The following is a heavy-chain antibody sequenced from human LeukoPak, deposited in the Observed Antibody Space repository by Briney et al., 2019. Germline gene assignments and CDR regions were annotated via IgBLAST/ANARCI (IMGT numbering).Heavy chain of an antibody. CDR1: GGILSTYA. J-gene: IGHJ4*02. V-gene: IGHV1-69*06. D-gene: IGHD3-10*01. Sequence: SVKVSCKASGGILSTYAISWVRQAPGPGLEWMGGIITGFNTANYAQKFQGRVTITADISTSTTYMELSSLRFEDTAVYYCARHGSGSYYTPPLDFWGQGTLVTVPS. CDR2: IITGFNTA. CDR3: ARHGSGSYYTPPLDF.